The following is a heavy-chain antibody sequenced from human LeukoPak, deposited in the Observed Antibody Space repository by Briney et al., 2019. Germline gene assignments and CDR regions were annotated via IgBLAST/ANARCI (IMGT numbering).Heavy chain of an antibody. CDR3: AKSQGDMGDY. CDR1: GFTFSSHA. J-gene: IGHJ4*02. Sequence: GGSLRLSCVASGFTFSSHAMSWVRQAPGKGLEWVSLIYSDGRTFYADSVKGRFTISRDHSKNTLYLQMNSLRAEDTAIYYCAKSQGDMGDYWGQGTLVTVSS. D-gene: IGHD3-9*01. CDR2: IYSDGRT. V-gene: IGHV3-23*03.